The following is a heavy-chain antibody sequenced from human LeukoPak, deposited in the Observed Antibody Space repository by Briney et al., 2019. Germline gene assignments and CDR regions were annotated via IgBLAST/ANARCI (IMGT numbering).Heavy chain of an antibody. V-gene: IGHV1-69*05. CDR3: ATNNWFDP. Sequence: SVKVSCKASGGTFSSYAISWVRQAPGQGLEWMGGIIPIFGTANYAQKFQGRVTMTRNTSISTAYMELSSLRSEDTAVYYCATNNWFDPWGQGTLVTVSS. CDR2: IIPIFGTA. CDR1: GGTFSSYA. J-gene: IGHJ5*02.